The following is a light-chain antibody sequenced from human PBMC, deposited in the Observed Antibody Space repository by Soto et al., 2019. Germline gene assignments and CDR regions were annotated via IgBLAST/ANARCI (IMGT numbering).Light chain of an antibody. CDR1: QSVSSSY. CDR3: HQYGSSPRT. J-gene: IGKJ1*01. V-gene: IGKV3-20*01. CDR2: GVS. Sequence: EIVLTQSPGTLSLSPGERATLSCRASQSVSSSYLAWYQQKPGQAPRLLIYGVSNRATGIPDRFSGSGSGTDFTLTIIRLEPEDFAVYYCHQYGSSPRTFGQGTKVEIK.